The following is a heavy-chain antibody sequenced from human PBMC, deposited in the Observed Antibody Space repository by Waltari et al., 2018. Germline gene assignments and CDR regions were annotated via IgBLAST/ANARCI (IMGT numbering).Heavy chain of an antibody. Sequence: QVQLQQWGAGRLKPSETLSLTCAVYGGYVSGYYWSWIRPPPGKGLEWIGEINHSGSTNYNPSLKSRVTISVDTSKNQFSLKLSSVTAADTAVYYCARVFIGYYYYYMDVWGKGTTVTVSS. V-gene: IGHV4-34*01. J-gene: IGHJ6*03. CDR3: ARVFIGYYYYYMDV. CDR1: GGYVSGYY. CDR2: INHSGST.